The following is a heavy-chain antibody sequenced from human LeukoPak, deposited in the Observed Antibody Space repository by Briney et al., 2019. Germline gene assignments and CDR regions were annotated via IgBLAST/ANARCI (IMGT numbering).Heavy chain of an antibody. CDR2: ISGSGGNT. CDR1: GFTFSSYA. V-gene: IGHV3-23*01. D-gene: IGHD2-15*01. Sequence: GGSLRLSCAASGFTFSSYAMTWVRQAPGKGLEWVSGISGSGGNTYYTDSVRGRLSISRDNSKNTLYLQVNSLRAEDTAVYYCARGPLRYCSGGSCYLGYWGQGTLVTVSS. J-gene: IGHJ4*02. CDR3: ARGPLRYCSGGSCYLGY.